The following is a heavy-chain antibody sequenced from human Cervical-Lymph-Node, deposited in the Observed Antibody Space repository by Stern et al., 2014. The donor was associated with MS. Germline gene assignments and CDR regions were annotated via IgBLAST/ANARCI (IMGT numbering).Heavy chain of an antibody. J-gene: IGHJ6*02. CDR1: GFTFSSYG. Sequence: VQLVESGGGVVQPGRSLRLSCAASGFTFSSYGMHWVRQAPGKGLEWVAVIWYDGSNKYYADSVKGRFTISRDNSKNTLYLQMNSLRAEDTAVYYCARVVPGMITFGGVPGMDVWGQGTTVTVSS. D-gene: IGHD3-16*01. CDR3: ARVVPGMITFGGVPGMDV. CDR2: IWYDGSNK. V-gene: IGHV3-33*01.